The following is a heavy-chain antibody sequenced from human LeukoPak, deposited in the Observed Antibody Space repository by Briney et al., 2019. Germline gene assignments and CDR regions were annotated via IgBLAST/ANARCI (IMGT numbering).Heavy chain of an antibody. CDR3: ARGRITMVRGVIKVYGMDV. J-gene: IGHJ6*02. CDR1: GGSFSGYY. D-gene: IGHD3-10*01. Sequence: PSETLSLTCAVYGGSFSGYYWSWIRQPPGKGLEWIGEINHSGSTNYNPSLKSRVTISVDTSKNQFSLKLSFVTAADTAVYYCARGRITMVRGVIKVYGMDVWGQGTTVTVSS. V-gene: IGHV4-34*01. CDR2: INHSGST.